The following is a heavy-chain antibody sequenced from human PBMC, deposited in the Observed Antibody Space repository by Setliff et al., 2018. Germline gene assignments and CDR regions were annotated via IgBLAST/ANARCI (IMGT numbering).Heavy chain of an antibody. D-gene: IGHD3-22*01. CDR3: ARDHYDYYDSRQAFDI. CDR2: IYYSGTT. J-gene: IGHJ3*02. Sequence: PSETLSLTCAVSGGSISSYYWNWIRQPPGKGLEWIGYIYYSGTTNYNPSLKSRVTISVDTAKKQFSLKLSSVTAADTAVYYCARDHYDYYDSRQAFDIWGQGTMVTDSS. CDR1: GGSISSYY. V-gene: IGHV4-59*12.